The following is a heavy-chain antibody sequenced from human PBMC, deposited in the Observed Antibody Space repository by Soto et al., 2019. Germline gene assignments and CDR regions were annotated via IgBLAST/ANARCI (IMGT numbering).Heavy chain of an antibody. CDR2: VTHSGTA. CDR3: ARIHWAQSSLDY. CDR1: GGSIDSGAFS. Sequence: SETLCLTCAVSGGSIDSGAFSLSWIRQPPGKGLEWIGYVTHSGTAYSIPSLNGRLTLSVDSSQTQFSLRMTSVTAADSAFYYCARIHWAQSSLDYWGRGILGTVSS. D-gene: IGHD6-19*01. V-gene: IGHV4-30-2*01. J-gene: IGHJ4*02.